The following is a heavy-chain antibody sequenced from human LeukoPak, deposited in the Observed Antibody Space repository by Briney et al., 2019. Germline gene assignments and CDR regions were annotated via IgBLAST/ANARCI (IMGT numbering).Heavy chain of an antibody. CDR1: GFTFSSYE. D-gene: IGHD6-13*01. CDR2: ISSSGSTI. CDR3: ASSSSSLVFDY. V-gene: IGHV3-48*03. J-gene: IGHJ4*02. Sequence: PGGSLRLSCAASGFTFSSYEMNWVRQAPGRGREWVSYISSSGSTIYYADSVKGRFTISRDNAKNSLYLQMNSLRAEDTAVYYCASSSSSLVFDYWGQGTLVTVSS.